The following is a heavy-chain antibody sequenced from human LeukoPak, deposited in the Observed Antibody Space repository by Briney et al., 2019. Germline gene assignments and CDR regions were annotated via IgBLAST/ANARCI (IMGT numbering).Heavy chain of an antibody. CDR2: IYYSGST. CDR1: GGSISSYY. CDR3: ASTSKYAFNI. V-gene: IGHV4-59*08. Sequence: SETLSLTCTVSGGSISSYYWSWIRQPPGKGLEWIGYIYYSGSTNSNPSLKSRVTISVDTSKNQFSLKVRSVTAADTAVYYCASTSKYAFNIWGQGTMVTVSS. J-gene: IGHJ3*02.